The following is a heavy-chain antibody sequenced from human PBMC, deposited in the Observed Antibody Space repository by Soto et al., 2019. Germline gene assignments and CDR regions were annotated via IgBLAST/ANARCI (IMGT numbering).Heavy chain of an antibody. CDR2: IIPIFGTA. J-gene: IGHJ6*02. D-gene: IGHD2-2*01. V-gene: IGHV1-69*13. CDR3: ARDTSQEYQLLRPYYYYGMDV. CDR1: GGTFSSYA. Sequence: SVKVSCKASGGTFSSYAISWVRQAPGQGLEWMGGIIPIFGTANYAQKFQGRVTITADESTSTAYMELSSLRSEDTAVYYCARDTSQEYQLLRPYYYYGMDVWGQGTTVTVSS.